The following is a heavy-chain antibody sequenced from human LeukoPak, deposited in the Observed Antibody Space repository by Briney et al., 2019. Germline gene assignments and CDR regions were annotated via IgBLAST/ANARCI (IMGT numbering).Heavy chain of an antibody. CDR1: GFTFSSYS. Sequence: GGSLRLSCAPSGFTFSSYSMNWVRQAPGKGLEWVSSISISSSYIYYADSVKGRFTISRDNAKNSLYLQMNSLRAEDTAVYYCARVGPLDYRGNDYWGQGTLVTVSS. CDR3: ARVGPLDYRGNDY. V-gene: IGHV3-21*01. D-gene: IGHD4-11*01. J-gene: IGHJ4*02. CDR2: ISISSSYI.